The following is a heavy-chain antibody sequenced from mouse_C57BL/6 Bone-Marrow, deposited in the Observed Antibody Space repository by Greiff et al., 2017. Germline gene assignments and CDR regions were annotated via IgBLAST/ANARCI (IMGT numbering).Heavy chain of an antibody. J-gene: IGHJ2*01. CDR2: FYPGSGSI. V-gene: IGHV1-62-2*01. CDR3: ARHERYYDYEGYFDY. Sequence: VQLQQSGAELVKPGASVKLSRKASGYIFTEYTIHWVKQRSGQGLEWIGWFYPGSGSIKYNERFKDKATLTADKSSNTVYMELSRLTSEDSAVYCCARHERYYDYEGYFDYWGQGTTLTVSS. D-gene: IGHD2-4*01. CDR1: GYIFTEYT.